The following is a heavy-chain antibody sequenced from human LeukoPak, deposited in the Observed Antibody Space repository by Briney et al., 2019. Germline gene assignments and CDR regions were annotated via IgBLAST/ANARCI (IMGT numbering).Heavy chain of an antibody. CDR1: GFTFSSYA. J-gene: IGHJ4*02. D-gene: IGHD6-13*01. CDR2: ISYDGSNK. CDR3: ARVYSSSWYRVPRFDY. V-gene: IGHV3-30-3*01. Sequence: PGGSLRLSCAASGFTFSSYAMHWVRQAPGKGLEWVAVISYDGSNKYYADSVKGRFTISRDNSKNTLYLQMNSLRAEDTAVYYCARVYSSSWYRVPRFDYWGQGTLVTVSS.